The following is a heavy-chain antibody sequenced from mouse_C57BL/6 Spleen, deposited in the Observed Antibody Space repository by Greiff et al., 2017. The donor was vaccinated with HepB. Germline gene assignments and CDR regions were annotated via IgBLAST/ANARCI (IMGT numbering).Heavy chain of an antibody. V-gene: IGHV3-6*01. CDR3: ARANYSNLYAMDY. Sequence: DVQLQESGPGLVKPSQSLSLTCSVTGYSITSGYYWNWIRQFPGNKLEWMGYISYDGSNNYNPSLKNRISITRDTSKNQFFLKLNSVTTEDTATYYCARANYSNLYAMDYWGQGTSVTVSS. CDR1: GYSITSGYY. J-gene: IGHJ4*01. CDR2: ISYDGSN. D-gene: IGHD2-5*01.